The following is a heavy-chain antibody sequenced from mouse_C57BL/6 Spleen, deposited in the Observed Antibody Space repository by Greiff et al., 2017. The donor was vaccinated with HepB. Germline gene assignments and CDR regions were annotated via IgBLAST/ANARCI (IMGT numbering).Heavy chain of an antibody. D-gene: IGHD2-1*01. CDR1: GFTFSSYA. CDR3: TRGYGNSAWFAY. CDR2: ISSGGDYI. V-gene: IGHV5-9-1*02. Sequence: EVQLQESGEGLVKPGGSLKLSCAASGFTFSSYAMSWVRQTPEKRLEWVAYISSGGDYIYYADTVKGRFTISRDNARNTLYLQMSSLKSEDTAMYYCTRGYGNSAWFAYWGQGTLVTVSA. J-gene: IGHJ3*01.